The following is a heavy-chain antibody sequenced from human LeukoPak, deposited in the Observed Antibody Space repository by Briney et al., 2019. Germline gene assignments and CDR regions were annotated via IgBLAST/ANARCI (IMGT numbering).Heavy chain of an antibody. D-gene: IGHD3-10*01. Sequence: GGSLRLSCEVSGFTFSTYGMSWVRQAPGKGLEWVSAITGSGGRTYYADSVKGRFTISRDNSRDRLYLETNSLRAEDTAVYYCARGSMGDIMYFDVWGRGTVVTVSS. V-gene: IGHV3-23*01. CDR2: ITGSGGRT. CDR3: ARGSMGDIMYFDV. CDR1: GFTFSTYG. J-gene: IGHJ2*01.